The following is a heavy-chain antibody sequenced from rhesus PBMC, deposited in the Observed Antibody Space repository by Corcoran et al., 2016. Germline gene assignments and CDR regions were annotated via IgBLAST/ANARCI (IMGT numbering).Heavy chain of an antibody. Sequence: QVQLQESGPGLVKPLETLSLTCAVSGGSISSNYWSWIRQPPGRGLEGIGYSDGSGSSTNSNPSLKRRVTLSVDTSKRHFSVKLSSVTAADTAVYYCARVEYGTSYDYWGQGVLVTVSS. V-gene: IGHV4S11*01. CDR2: SDGSGSST. J-gene: IGHJ4*01. CDR1: GGSISSNY. D-gene: IGHD4-29*01. CDR3: ARVEYGTSYDY.